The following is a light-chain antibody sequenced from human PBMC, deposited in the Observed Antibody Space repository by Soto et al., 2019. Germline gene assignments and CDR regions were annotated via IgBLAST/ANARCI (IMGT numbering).Light chain of an antibody. J-gene: IGLJ2*01. CDR2: DVS. Sequence: QSALTQPASVSGSPGQSITISCTGTSSDVGGYNYDSWYQQHPGKAHKIMIYDVSNRPSGVSNRFSASKSGNTASLTISGLQAEDEADYYCSSYTSSSTVVFGGGTKLTVL. CDR1: SSDVGGYNY. CDR3: SSYTSSSTVV. V-gene: IGLV2-14*01.